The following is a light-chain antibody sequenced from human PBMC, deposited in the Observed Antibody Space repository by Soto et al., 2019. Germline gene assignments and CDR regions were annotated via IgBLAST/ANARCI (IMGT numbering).Light chain of an antibody. V-gene: IGKV3-15*01. Sequence: EIVMTQSPPTQSVSPGERATLSCRARQSVSSYLAWYQQKPSPAPRLHISGASTRAPVIPARFSGSGSGTVFFLTISSLQPDDLATYFCQQYNSYSSITFGQGSRLE. CDR2: GAS. CDR1: QSVSSY. J-gene: IGKJ5*01. CDR3: QQYNSYSSIT.